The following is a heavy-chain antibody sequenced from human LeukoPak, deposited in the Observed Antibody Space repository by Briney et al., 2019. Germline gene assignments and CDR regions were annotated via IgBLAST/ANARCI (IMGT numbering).Heavy chain of an antibody. CDR2: IYYSGST. CDR3: AREPTYYYDSSGDYYYGMDV. D-gene: IGHD3-22*01. V-gene: IGHV4-59*01. Sequence: SETLSLTCTVSGGSISSYYWSWIRQPPGKGLEWIGYIYYSGSTNYNSSLKSRVTISVDTSKNQFSLKLSSVTAADTAVYYCAREPTYYYDSSGDYYYGMDVWGQGTTVTVSS. CDR1: GGSISSYY. J-gene: IGHJ6*02.